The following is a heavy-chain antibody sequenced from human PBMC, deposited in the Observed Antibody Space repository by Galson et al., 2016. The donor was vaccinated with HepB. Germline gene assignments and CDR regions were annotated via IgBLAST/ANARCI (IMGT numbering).Heavy chain of an antibody. V-gene: IGHV3-7*01. CDR1: GFTFSNYW. CDR3: ARDGVPAYPWVFDY. CDR2: IKQDGSEK. D-gene: IGHD3-16*01. J-gene: IGHJ4*02. Sequence: SLRLSCAASGFTFSNYWMSWVRQAPGKGLEWVANIKQDGSEKNYVDSVKGRFTISRDTAKNALYLQMNSLRAEDTAVYYCARDGVPAYPWVFDYWGRGTLVSVSS.